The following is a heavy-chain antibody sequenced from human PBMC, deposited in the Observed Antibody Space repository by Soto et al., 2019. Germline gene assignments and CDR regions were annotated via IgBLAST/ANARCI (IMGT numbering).Heavy chain of an antibody. J-gene: IGHJ6*02. Sequence: GGSLRLSCLASGFSVTTNYIIWVRQPPGKGLEWVSTTFTGGSTHYADSVKGRFSISRDNSKNTIYLQMNNLRVEDTAVYYCAKKPPSSIQGWAFGMDVWGQGTTVTVSS. CDR1: GFSVTTNY. CDR2: TFTGGST. D-gene: IGHD1-26*01. CDR3: AKKPPSSIQGWAFGMDV. V-gene: IGHV3-53*01.